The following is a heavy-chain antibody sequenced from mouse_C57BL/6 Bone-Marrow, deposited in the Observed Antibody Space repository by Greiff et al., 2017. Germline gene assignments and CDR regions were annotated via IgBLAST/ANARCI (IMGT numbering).Heavy chain of an antibody. D-gene: IGHD2-2*01. CDR2: IDPEDGET. CDR3: AGVGYLFAY. CDR1: GFNIKDYY. Sequence: EVQLQQSGAELAKPGASVKLSCTASGFNIKDYYMHWVKQRTEQGLEWIGRIDPEDGETKYAPKFQGKATITADTSSNTADLQLISLTSEDTAVYYCAGVGYLFAYWGQGTLVTVSA. V-gene: IGHV14-2*01. J-gene: IGHJ3*01.